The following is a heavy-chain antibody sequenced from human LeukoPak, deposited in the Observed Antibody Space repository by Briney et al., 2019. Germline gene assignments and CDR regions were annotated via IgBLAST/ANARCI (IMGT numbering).Heavy chain of an antibody. CDR2: ISYDGTNK. CDR1: EFIFSSYA. V-gene: IGHV3-30*04. J-gene: IGHJ4*02. Sequence: PGGSLRLSCAASEFIFSSYAMYWVRQAPDQGLEWVALISYDGTNKYYADSVKGRFTISRDNSKNTLYLQMNSLRAQDAAVYYCAKDRAQTPLKYWGQGTLVTVSS. CDR3: AKDRAQTPLKY. D-gene: IGHD3-10*01.